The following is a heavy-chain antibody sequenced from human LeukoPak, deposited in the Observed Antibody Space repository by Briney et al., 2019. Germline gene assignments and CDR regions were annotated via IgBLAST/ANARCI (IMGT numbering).Heavy chain of an antibody. Sequence: QPGGSLRLSCAASGFTFSSYGMSWVRQAPGKGLEWVSAISGSGGSTYYADSVKGRFTISRDNSKNTLYLQMNSLRAEDTAVYYCARDRFPKYQLLYYYYYYYMDVWGKGTTVTVSS. CDR1: GFTFSSYG. CDR2: ISGSGGST. D-gene: IGHD2-2*01. CDR3: ARDRFPKYQLLYYYYYYYMDV. J-gene: IGHJ6*03. V-gene: IGHV3-23*01.